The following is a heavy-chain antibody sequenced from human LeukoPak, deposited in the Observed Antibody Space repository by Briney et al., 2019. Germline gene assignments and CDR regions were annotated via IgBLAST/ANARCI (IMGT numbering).Heavy chain of an antibody. D-gene: IGHD6-19*01. CDR2: ISWDSGIL. J-gene: IGHJ4*02. V-gene: IGHV3-9*01. CDR3: ARARSGSGWYSGLDY. CDR1: GFTFDDYA. Sequence: PGRPLRLSCAASGFTFDDYAMHWVRQVPGKGLEWVSGISWDSGILGYADSVKGRFIISRDYAKNSLYLQMNSLRVEDTALYYCARARSGSGWYSGLDYWGQGTLVTVSS.